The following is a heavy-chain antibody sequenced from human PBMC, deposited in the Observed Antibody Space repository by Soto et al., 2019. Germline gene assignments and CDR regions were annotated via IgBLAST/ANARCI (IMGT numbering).Heavy chain of an antibody. J-gene: IGHJ6*02. V-gene: IGHV3-30*18. CDR2: ISYDGSNK. Sequence: GGSLRLSCAASGFTFSSYGTHWVRQAPGKGLEWVAVISYDGSNKYYADSVKGRFTISRDNSKNTLYLQMNSLRAEDTAVYYCAKDTGYSSNWYLYYYYGMDVWGQETTVTVSS. CDR3: AKDTGYSSNWYLYYYYGMDV. D-gene: IGHD6-13*01. CDR1: GFTFSSYG.